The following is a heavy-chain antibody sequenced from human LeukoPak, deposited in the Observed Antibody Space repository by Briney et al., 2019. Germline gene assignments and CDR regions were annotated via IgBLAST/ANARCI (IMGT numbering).Heavy chain of an antibody. Sequence: PGGSLRLSCAASGFTFSGYAMSWVRQAPGKGLEWVSAVSGSGASTYYAASVKGRFTISRDNSKTTLSLQMHSLSAAATAVYYCAKGVSFYYDSSGYCYLEYWGQGTLVTVSS. CDR2: VSGSGAST. CDR3: AKGVSFYYDSSGYCYLEY. D-gene: IGHD3-22*01. CDR1: GFTFSGYA. V-gene: IGHV3-23*01. J-gene: IGHJ4*02.